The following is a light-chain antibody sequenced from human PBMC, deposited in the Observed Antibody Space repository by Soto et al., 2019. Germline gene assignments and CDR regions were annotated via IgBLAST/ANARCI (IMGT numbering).Light chain of an antibody. CDR3: QQRIT. CDR1: QSVSNNY. CDR2: GAS. Sequence: EIVLTPSPGTLSLSPVERATLSCRASQSVSNNYLAWYQQKPGQAPRLLIYGASNRATGIPARFSGSGSGTDFTLTISSLEPEDFAVYYCQQRITFGQGTRLEIK. V-gene: IGKV3-11*01. J-gene: IGKJ5*01.